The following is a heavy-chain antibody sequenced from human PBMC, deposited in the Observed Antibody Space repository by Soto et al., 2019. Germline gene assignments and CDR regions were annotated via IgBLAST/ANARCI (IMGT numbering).Heavy chain of an antibody. J-gene: IGHJ3*02. Sequence: PSETLSLTCTVSGVSISSSSYYWGWFRQPPGKGLEWIGSIYYSGSTYYNPSLKSRVTISVDTSKNQFSLKLSSVTAADTAVYYCARLLMTTVTTGAFDIWGQGTMVTVSS. V-gene: IGHV4-39*01. D-gene: IGHD4-17*01. CDR2: IYYSGST. CDR1: GVSISSSSYY. CDR3: ARLLMTTVTTGAFDI.